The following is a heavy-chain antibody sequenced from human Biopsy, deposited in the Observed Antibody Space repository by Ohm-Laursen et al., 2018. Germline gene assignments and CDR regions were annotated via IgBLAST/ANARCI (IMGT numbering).Heavy chain of an antibody. V-gene: IGHV3-30*03. J-gene: IGHJ2*01. CDR2: ISYDGSGE. Sequence: SLRLSCAASGFTFTSYAMHWVRQAPGKGLEWVAVISYDGSGEYYADSLQGRFIISRGNPKNTVDLQMNSLRAEDTAVYFCARDGKRWDYSTYFSWHFDLWGRGTPVTVSS. CDR3: ARDGKRWDYSTYFSWHFDL. CDR1: GFTFTSYA. D-gene: IGHD4-11*01.